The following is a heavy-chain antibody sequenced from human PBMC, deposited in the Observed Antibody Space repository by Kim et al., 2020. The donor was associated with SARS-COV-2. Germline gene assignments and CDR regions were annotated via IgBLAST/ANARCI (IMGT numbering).Heavy chain of an antibody. Sequence: SETLSLTCTVSGGSISSGSYYWSWIRQPAGKGLEWIGRIYTSGSTNYNPSLKSRVTISVDTSKNQFSLKLSSVTAADTAVYYCARDQRSLIAAAGYYYYYGMDVWGQGTTVTVSS. D-gene: IGHD6-13*01. CDR3: ARDQRSLIAAAGYYYYYGMDV. V-gene: IGHV4-61*02. CDR2: IYTSGST. J-gene: IGHJ6*02. CDR1: GGSISSGSYY.